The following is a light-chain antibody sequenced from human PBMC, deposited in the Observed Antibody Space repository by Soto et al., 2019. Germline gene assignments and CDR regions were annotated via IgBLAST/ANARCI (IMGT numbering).Light chain of an antibody. CDR3: CSYAGRSTYVV. V-gene: IGLV2-23*01. CDR1: SSDVGSYNL. Sequence: QSVLTQPASVSGSPGQSITISCTGTSSDVGSYNLVSWYQQHPGKAPKLMIYEGSKRPAGVSNRFSGSKSGNTASLTISGLQAEDEADYYCCSYAGRSTYVVFGGGTKLTLL. CDR2: EGS. J-gene: IGLJ2*01.